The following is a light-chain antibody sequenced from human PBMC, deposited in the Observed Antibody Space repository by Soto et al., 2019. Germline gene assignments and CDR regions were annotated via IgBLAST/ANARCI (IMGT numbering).Light chain of an antibody. Sequence: QSALTQPASVSGSPGQSITISCTGTSSDVGGYNFVSWYQQHPGKVPKLMIYDVSNRPSGISNRFSGSKSGNTASLTISGLQAADEAAYYFSSSTSRNTVVFGGGTKLTVL. J-gene: IGLJ2*01. CDR3: SSSTSRNTVV. CDR1: SSDVGGYNF. CDR2: DVS. V-gene: IGLV2-14*01.